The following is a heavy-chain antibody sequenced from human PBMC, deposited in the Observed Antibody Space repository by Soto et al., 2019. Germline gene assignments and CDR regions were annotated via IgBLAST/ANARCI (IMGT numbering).Heavy chain of an antibody. Sequence: QVQLVESGGGLVKPGGSLRLSCAASGFTFSDYHMSWIRQAPGKGLEWVSEISSSGSIMYYADSVKGRFTISRDNAKNSLYLQMNSLRAEDTAVYYCARTPDGGYFYYYYMDVWGKGTTVTVSS. J-gene: IGHJ6*03. D-gene: IGHD4-17*01. CDR2: ISSSGSIM. V-gene: IGHV3-11*01. CDR1: GFTFSDYH. CDR3: ARTPDGGYFYYYYMDV.